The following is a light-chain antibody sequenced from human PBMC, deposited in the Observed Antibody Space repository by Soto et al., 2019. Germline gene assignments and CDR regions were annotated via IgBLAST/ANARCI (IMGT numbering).Light chain of an antibody. J-gene: IGKJ4*01. CDR2: AAS. V-gene: IGKV1-9*01. Sequence: DIQLPQSPSLLSASVGDRVTITCRASQGISSFLAWYQQKPGKAPNLLIYAASTLQSGVPSRFSGSGSGTEFTLTISSLQPEDFATYYCQQLNSYPLTFGGGTKVDIK. CDR1: QGISSF. CDR3: QQLNSYPLT.